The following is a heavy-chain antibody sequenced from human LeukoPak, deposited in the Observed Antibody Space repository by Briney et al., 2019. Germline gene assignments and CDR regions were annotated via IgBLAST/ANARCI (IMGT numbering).Heavy chain of an antibody. V-gene: IGHV3-21*04. CDR2: ISSSGSYI. Sequence: PGGSLRLSCAASAFTFSSYSMNWVRQAPGKGLEWVSSISSSGSYIYYADSVKGRFTISRDNAKNSLYLQMNNLRHDDTAFYYCARLVTFYDFSFDPWGQGTLVTVSS. CDR1: AFTFSSYS. D-gene: IGHD3-3*01. CDR3: ARLVTFYDFSFDP. J-gene: IGHJ5*02.